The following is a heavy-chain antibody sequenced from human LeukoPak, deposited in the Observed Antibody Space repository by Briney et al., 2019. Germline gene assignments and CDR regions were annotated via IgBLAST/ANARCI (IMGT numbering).Heavy chain of an antibody. CDR2: MNPNSGNT. D-gene: IGHD6-13*01. CDR3: ARGEQQLVPYYYYYMDV. CDR1: GGTFSSYA. Sequence: ASVKVSCKASGGTFSSYAISWVRQATGQGLEWMGWMNPNSGNTGYAQKFQGRVTMTRNTSISTAYMELSSLRSEDTAVYYCARGEQQLVPYYYYYMDVWGKGTAVTVSS. J-gene: IGHJ6*03. V-gene: IGHV1-8*02.